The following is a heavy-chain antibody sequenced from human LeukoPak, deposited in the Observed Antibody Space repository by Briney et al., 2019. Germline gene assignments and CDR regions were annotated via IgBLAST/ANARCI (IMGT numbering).Heavy chain of an antibody. CDR1: GGSISSGGYS. Sequence: PSETLSLTCAVSGGSISSGGYSWSWIRQPPGKGLEWIGHIYHSGSTYYNPSLKSRVTISVDRSKNQFSLKLSSVTAADTAVYYCARTITGTTASIYFDYWGQGTLVTVSS. J-gene: IGHJ4*02. D-gene: IGHD1-7*01. CDR3: ARTITGTTASIYFDY. CDR2: IYHSGST. V-gene: IGHV4-30-2*01.